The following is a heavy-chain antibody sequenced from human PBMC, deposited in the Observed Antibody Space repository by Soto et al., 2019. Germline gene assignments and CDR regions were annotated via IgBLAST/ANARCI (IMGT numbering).Heavy chain of an antibody. CDR2: IYPGDSDT. J-gene: IGHJ6*02. D-gene: IGHD2-21*01. CDR3: ARLQARTYYYYYGMDV. Sequence: GESLKISCKGSGYSFTSYWIGWVRQMPGKGLEWMGIIYPGDSDTRYSPSFQGQVTISADKSISTAYLQWSSLKASDTAMYYYARLQARTYYYYYGMDVWGQGTTVTVSS. CDR1: GYSFTSYW. V-gene: IGHV5-51*01.